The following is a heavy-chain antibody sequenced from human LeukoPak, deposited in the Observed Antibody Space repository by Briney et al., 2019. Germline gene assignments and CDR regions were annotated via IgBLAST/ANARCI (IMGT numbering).Heavy chain of an antibody. V-gene: IGHV5-51*01. CDR1: GYSFTSYW. CDR2: IYPGDSDT. D-gene: IGHD2-15*01. Sequence: GESLKISCKGSGYSFTSYWIGWVRQMPGKGLEWMGIIYPGDSDTRYSPSFQGQVTISADKSISTAYLQWSSLKASDTAMYYCARLHGYFCSGGSCYAGAFDIWGQGTMVTVSS. CDR3: ARLHGYFCSGGSCYAGAFDI. J-gene: IGHJ3*02.